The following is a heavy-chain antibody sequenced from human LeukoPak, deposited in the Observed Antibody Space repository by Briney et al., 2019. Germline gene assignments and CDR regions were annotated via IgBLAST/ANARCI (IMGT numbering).Heavy chain of an antibody. J-gene: IGHJ5*02. CDR1: GFSFSDSY. CDR3: ARYRNALVRESYGAWFDP. CDR2: ISGSGSYK. Sequence: GGSLRLSCAASGFSFSDSYMTWIRQAPGKGLEWVSYISGSGSYKDYADSVKGRFAISRDNGKNSLFLQMNSLRLEDTAAYYCARYRNALVRESYGAWFDPWGQGTLVTVSS. V-gene: IGHV3-11*03. D-gene: IGHD3-10*01.